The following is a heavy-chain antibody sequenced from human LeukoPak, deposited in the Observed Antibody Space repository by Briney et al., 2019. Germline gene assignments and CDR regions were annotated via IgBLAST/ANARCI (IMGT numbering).Heavy chain of an antibody. Sequence: GASVKVSCTASGYTFTSYSISWVRQAPGQGPEWMGWISAYNGNTNYAQKLQGRVTMTTDTSTSTAYMELRSLRSDDTAVYYCARDRNLYCSGGSCYSGTAAGGMDVWGQGTTVTVSS. D-gene: IGHD2-15*01. CDR3: ARDRNLYCSGGSCYSGTAAGGMDV. CDR2: ISAYNGNT. CDR1: GYTFTSYS. J-gene: IGHJ6*02. V-gene: IGHV1-18*01.